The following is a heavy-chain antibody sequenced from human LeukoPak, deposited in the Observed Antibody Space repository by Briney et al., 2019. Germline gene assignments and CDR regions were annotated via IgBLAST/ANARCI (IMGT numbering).Heavy chain of an antibody. CDR3: AKASSGSHPTYYYYYYYMDV. Sequence: PGGSLRLSCAASGFTFSSYAMSWVRQAPGKGLEWVSAISGSGGSTYYADSVKGRFTISRDNSKNTLYLQMNSLRAEDTAVYYCAKASSGSHPTYYYYYYYMDVWGKGTTVTVSS. V-gene: IGHV3-23*01. CDR1: GFTFSSYA. J-gene: IGHJ6*03. CDR2: ISGSGGST. D-gene: IGHD1-26*01.